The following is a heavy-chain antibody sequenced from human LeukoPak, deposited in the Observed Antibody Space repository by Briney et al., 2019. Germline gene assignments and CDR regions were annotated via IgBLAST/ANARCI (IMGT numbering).Heavy chain of an antibody. CDR3: ARDRGSSWTLDY. D-gene: IGHD6-13*01. CDR2: IWYDGSNK. V-gene: IGHV3-33*08. CDR1: GFTFNTYA. Sequence: GGSLRLSCAASGFTFNTYAMSWVRQAPGKGLEWLAVIWYDGSNKYYADSVKGRFTISRDNSKNTLSLQMNSLRAEDTAVYYCARDRGSSWTLDYWGQGALVSVSS. J-gene: IGHJ4*02.